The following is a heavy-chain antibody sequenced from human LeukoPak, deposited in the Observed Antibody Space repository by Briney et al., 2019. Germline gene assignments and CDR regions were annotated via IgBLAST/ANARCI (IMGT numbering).Heavy chain of an antibody. V-gene: IGHV1-2*02. CDR3: ARDLTDHYYYYGMDV. J-gene: IGHJ6*02. D-gene: IGHD1-20*01. CDR2: INPNSGGT. Sequence: ASVTVSCKASGYTFTGYYMHWVRQAPGQGLEWMGWINPNSGGTNYAQKFQGRVTMTRDTSISTAYMELSRLRSDDTAVYYCARDLTDHYYYYGMDVWGQGTTVTVSS. CDR1: GYTFTGYY.